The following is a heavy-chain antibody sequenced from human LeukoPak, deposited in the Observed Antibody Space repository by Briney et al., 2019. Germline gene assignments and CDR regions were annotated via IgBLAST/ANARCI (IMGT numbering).Heavy chain of an antibody. CDR2: ISGSGGST. CDR1: GSTFSSYA. CDR3: AKSEYSSSSPDY. Sequence: PGGSLRLSCAASGSTFSSYAMSWVRQAPGKGLEWVSAISGSGGSTYYADSVKGRFTISRDNSKNTLYLQMNSLRAEDTAVYYCAKSEYSSSSPDYWGQGTLVTVSS. D-gene: IGHD6-6*01. J-gene: IGHJ4*02. V-gene: IGHV3-23*01.